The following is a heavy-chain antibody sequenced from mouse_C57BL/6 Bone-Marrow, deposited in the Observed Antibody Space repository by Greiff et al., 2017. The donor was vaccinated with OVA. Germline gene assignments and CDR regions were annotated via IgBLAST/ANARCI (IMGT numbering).Heavy chain of an antibody. CDR3: ASAVFAY. J-gene: IGHJ3*01. CDR1: GYTFTSYW. CDR2: IDPSDSYT. Sequence: QVQLQQPGAELVKPGASVKLSCKASGYTFTSYWMQWVKRRPGQGLEWIGEIDPSDSYTNYNQKFKGKATLTVDTSSSTAYMQLNSLTSEDSAVYYCASAVFAYWGQGTLVTVSA. V-gene: IGHV1-50*01.